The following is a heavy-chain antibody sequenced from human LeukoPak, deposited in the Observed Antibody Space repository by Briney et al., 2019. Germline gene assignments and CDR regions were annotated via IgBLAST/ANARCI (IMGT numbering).Heavy chain of an antibody. CDR2: IPYDGSNK. D-gene: IGHD2-2*02. J-gene: IGHJ4*02. V-gene: IGHV3-30*18. CDR3: AKDSIVVVPAAIVY. CDR1: GFTFSSYG. Sequence: GGSLRLSCAASGFTFSSYGMHWVRQAPGKGLEWVAVIPYDGSNKYYADSVKGRFTISRDNSKNTLYLQMNSLRAEDTAVYYCAKDSIVVVPAAIVYWGQGTLVTVSS.